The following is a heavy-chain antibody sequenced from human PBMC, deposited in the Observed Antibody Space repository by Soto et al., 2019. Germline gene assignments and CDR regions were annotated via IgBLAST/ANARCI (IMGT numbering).Heavy chain of an antibody. Sequence: QVTLKESGPALVRPPETLTLTCSVSGFSLTPTGMGVSWIRQPPGKALEWLPHIFPDGDTSYSPSLESRVTITRDTANNQAVLHLPDLDPGDTAVYYCARMDSGTYAEAFETWGQGTMVSVS. V-gene: IGHV2-26*01. CDR3: ARMDSGTYAEAFET. CDR1: GFSLTPTGMG. J-gene: IGHJ3*02. D-gene: IGHD1-26*01. CDR2: IFPDGDT.